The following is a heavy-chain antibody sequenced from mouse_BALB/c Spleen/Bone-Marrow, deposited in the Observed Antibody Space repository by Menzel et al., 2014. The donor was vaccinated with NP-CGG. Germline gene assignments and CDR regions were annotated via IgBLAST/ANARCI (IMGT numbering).Heavy chain of an antibody. D-gene: IGHD2-2*01. CDR3: TRSGTSWLRRSWYFDV. Sequence: QAQLQQSGAELVKPGASVKLSCKASGYTFTSYYMYWVKQRPGQGLEWIGEINPSNGGTNFNEKFKSKATLTVDKSSSTAYTQLSSLTSEDSAVYYCTRSGTSWLRRSWYFDVWGAGTTVTVSS. CDR2: INPSNGGT. J-gene: IGHJ1*01. V-gene: IGHV1S81*02. CDR1: GYTFTSYY.